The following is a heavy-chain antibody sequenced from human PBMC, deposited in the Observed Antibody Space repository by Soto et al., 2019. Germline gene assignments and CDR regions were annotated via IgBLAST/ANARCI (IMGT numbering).Heavy chain of an antibody. J-gene: IGHJ4*02. V-gene: IGHV1-46*01. D-gene: IGHD3-22*01. CDR1: GYTFTSYY. CDR2: MSPSGST. CDR3: ARAAYYYESSGYYPGDY. Sequence: ASVKVSCKASGYTFTSYYMHWVRQAPGQGLEWMGIMSPSGSTSYAQKFQGRVTMTRDTSASTVYMEVSSLRSEDTAVYYCARAAYYYESSGYYPGDYWGQGTLVPVSS.